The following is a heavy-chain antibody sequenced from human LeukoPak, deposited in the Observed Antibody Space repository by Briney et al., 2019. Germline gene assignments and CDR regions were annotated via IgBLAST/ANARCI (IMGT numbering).Heavy chain of an antibody. J-gene: IGHJ4*02. D-gene: IGHD3-16*02. CDR3: AKHGDNVWGSFRFGLDY. Sequence: GGSLRLSCAASGFTLSTYAMSWVRQAPGKGLEWVSLIGSGNSIHYADSVKGRFTISRDNFKNTVFLQLNSLRPEDTAVYYCAKHGDNVWGSFRFGLDYWGQGTLVTVSS. CDR2: IGSGNSI. V-gene: IGHV3-23*01. CDR1: GFTLSTYA.